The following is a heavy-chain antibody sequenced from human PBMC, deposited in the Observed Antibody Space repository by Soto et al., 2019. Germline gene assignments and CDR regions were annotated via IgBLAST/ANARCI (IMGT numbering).Heavy chain of an antibody. CDR2: IIPIFGTA. Sequence: QVQLVQSGAEVKKPGSSVKVSCKASGGTFSTYAISWVRQAPGQGLEWMGGIIPIFGTANYAQNFQGRVTITADESMSTAYMELSSLRSEDTAVYYCNGYGIGDYYYYYGMDVWGHGTTVTVSS. V-gene: IGHV1-69*01. CDR1: GGTFSTYA. D-gene: IGHD5-12*01. CDR3: NGYGIGDYYYYYGMDV. J-gene: IGHJ6*02.